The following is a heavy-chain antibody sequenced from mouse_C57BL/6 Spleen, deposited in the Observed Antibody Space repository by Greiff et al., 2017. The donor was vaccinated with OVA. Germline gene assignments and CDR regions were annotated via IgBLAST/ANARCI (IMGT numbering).Heavy chain of an antibody. Sequence: VQLQESGAELVKPGASVKLSCKASGYTFTEYTIHWVKQRSGQGLEWIGWFYPGSGSIKYNEKFKDKATLTADKSSSTVYMELSRLTSEDSAVYFGARHEEGPQLTGTGFDYWGQGTTLTVSS. CDR3: ARHEEGPQLTGTGFDY. V-gene: IGHV1-62-2*01. D-gene: IGHD4-1*01. CDR2: FYPGSGSI. CDR1: GYTFTEYT. J-gene: IGHJ2*01.